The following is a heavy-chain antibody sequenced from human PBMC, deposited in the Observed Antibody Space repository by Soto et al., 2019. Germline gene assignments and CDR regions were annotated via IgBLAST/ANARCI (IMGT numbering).Heavy chain of an antibody. V-gene: IGHV3-48*03. CDR2: ISSSGTTI. Sequence: SVRLSCVASEFTFSSYEMNWVRQAPGKGLGWGSYISSSGTTIYYTDSVKGRFTISRDNAKKSLYLQMNSLRAEDTAVYYCVRFGGAAAGPGDYWGQGTLVTVSS. J-gene: IGHJ4*02. CDR3: VRFGGAAAGPGDY. D-gene: IGHD6-13*01. CDR1: EFTFSSYE.